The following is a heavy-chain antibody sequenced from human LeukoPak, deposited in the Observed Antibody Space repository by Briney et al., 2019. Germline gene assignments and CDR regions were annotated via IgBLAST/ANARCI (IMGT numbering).Heavy chain of an antibody. CDR2: IIPIFGTA. CDR1: GGTFSSYA. Sequence: SVKVSCKASGGTFSSYAISWVRQAPGRGLEWMGGIIPIFGTANYAQKFQGRVTITADESTSTAYMELSSLRSEDTAVYYCARSSKDESSGWYGFDYWGQGTLVTVSS. CDR3: ARSSKDESSGWYGFDY. J-gene: IGHJ4*02. D-gene: IGHD6-19*01. V-gene: IGHV1-69*13.